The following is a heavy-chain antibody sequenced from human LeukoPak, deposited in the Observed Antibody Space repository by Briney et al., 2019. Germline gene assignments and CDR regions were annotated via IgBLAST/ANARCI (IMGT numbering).Heavy chain of an antibody. CDR1: GFIFSSYW. Sequence: GGSLRLSCAASGFIFSSYWMAWVRQAPGKGLEWVANIKEDGSEKNYVDSVKGRFTISRDNAKNSLYLQMNSLRAEDTALYYCARVSVSYWSDYYLYDYWGQGTLVTVSS. V-gene: IGHV3-7*03. CDR3: ARVSVSYWSDYYLYDY. J-gene: IGHJ4*02. CDR2: IKEDGSEK. D-gene: IGHD3-3*01.